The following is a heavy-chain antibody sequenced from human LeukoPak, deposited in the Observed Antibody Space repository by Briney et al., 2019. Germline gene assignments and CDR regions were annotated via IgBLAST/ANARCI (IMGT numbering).Heavy chain of an antibody. CDR1: GYTFTNYI. CDR2: ISAYNGNT. CDR3: ARGGNYFRFDP. Sequence: ASVKVSCKASGYTFTNYIISWVRQAPAQGLEWMGWISAYNGNTNYAQKPQGRVTMTTDTTTATAYMELRSLRSDDTAVYYCARGGNYFRFDPWGQGTLVTVSS. V-gene: IGHV1-18*01. D-gene: IGHD1-26*01. J-gene: IGHJ5*02.